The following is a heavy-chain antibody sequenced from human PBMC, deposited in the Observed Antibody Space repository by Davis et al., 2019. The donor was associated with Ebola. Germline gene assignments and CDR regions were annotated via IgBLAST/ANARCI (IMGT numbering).Heavy chain of an antibody. CDR2: IKTDGSLL. D-gene: IGHD3-3*01. Sequence: HTGGPLRPPCAAPGFTFSSYWMHWVRQAPGKGLIWVSRIKTDGSLLGYGDSVQGRFTIPRDNAKNTLYLRMNDLRAEDTAVDYCAREGKIFGCDYWGQGVLVTVSS. V-gene: IGHV3-74*01. CDR3: AREGKIFGCDY. J-gene: IGHJ4*02. CDR1: GFTFSSYW.